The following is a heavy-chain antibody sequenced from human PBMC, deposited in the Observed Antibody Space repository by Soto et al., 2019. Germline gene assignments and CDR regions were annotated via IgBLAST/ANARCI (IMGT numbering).Heavy chain of an antibody. D-gene: IGHD5-18*01. CDR3: ARAGYSYGSYYFDY. Sequence: EVQLVESGGGLVKPGGSLRLSCAASGFTFSSYSMNWVRQAPGKGLEWVSSISSSSSYIYYADSVKGRFTISRDNAKNSLYLQMYSLRAEDTAVYYCARAGYSYGSYYFDYWGQGTLVTVSS. J-gene: IGHJ4*02. CDR1: GFTFSSYS. V-gene: IGHV3-21*01. CDR2: ISSSSSYI.